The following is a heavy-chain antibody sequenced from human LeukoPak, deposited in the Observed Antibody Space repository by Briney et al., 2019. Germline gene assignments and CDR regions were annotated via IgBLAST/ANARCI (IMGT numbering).Heavy chain of an antibody. CDR3: ARRGRSYYGMDV. D-gene: IGHD4-17*01. CDR2: IYYSGST. CDR1: GGSISGGDYY. V-gene: IGHV4-30-4*01. J-gene: IGHJ6*02. Sequence: SETLSLTCTVSGGSISGGDYYRSCIRQPPGKGLEWIGYIYYSGSTYYNPSLKSRVTISVDTSKNQFYLKLSSVTAVDTAVYYCARRGRSYYGMDVWGQGTTVTVSS.